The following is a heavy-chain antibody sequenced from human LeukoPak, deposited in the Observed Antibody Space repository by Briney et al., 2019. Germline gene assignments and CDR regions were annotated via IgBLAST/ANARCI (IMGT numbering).Heavy chain of an antibody. Sequence: PGGSLRLSCAASGFTFSNYWMHWVRQAPGKGLVSVSRINTDGSTTNYADSVKGRFTISRDNSKNTLYLQMNSLRAEDTAVYYCAREGADTAIDYWGQGTLVTVSS. CDR2: INTDGSTT. D-gene: IGHD5-18*01. J-gene: IGHJ4*02. CDR3: AREGADTAIDY. CDR1: GFTFSNYW. V-gene: IGHV3-74*01.